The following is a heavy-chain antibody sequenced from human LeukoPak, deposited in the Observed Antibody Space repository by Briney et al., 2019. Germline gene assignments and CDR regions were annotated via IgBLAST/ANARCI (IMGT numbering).Heavy chain of an antibody. J-gene: IGHJ4*02. CDR1: GYSISSNHW. V-gene: IGHV4-28*01. Sequence: SETLSLTCAVSGYSISSNHWWGWIRQPPGKGLEWIGYIFYAGSTYYNPSLKSRVTVSVDTSKNQFSLRLSSVTAVDTAVYYCARIGPILGAAWVDYWGQGTLVSVSS. CDR3: ARIGPILGAAWVDY. D-gene: IGHD3-3*02. CDR2: IFYAGST.